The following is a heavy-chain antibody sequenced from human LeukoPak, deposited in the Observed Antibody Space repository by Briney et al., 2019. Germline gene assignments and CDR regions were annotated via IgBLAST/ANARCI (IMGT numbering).Heavy chain of an antibody. CDR2: IWYDGSNK. D-gene: IGHD3-10*01. Sequence: GGSLRLSCEASGSNFGTFAMHWVRQAPGEGLEWLAIIWYDGSNKHYSDSVKGRFTISRDNSKSSLYLQMNSLRAEDTAVYYCRGTYYYGSGIDGDYFDYWGQGTLVTVSS. J-gene: IGHJ4*02. CDR1: GSNFGTFA. CDR3: RGTYYYGSGIDGDYFDY. V-gene: IGHV3-33*01.